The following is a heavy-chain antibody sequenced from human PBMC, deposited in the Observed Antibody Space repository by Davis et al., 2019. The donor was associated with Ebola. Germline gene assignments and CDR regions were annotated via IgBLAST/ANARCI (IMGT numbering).Heavy chain of an antibody. J-gene: IGHJ4*02. D-gene: IGHD1-1*01. CDR2: IYYSGNT. CDR3: ARLKRIWNDPGIDY. Sequence: MPSETLSLTCTVSGGSVSSGSYYWSWIRQPPGKGLEWIGYIYYSGNTNYNPSLKSRVTISVDTSKNQFSLKLSSVTAADTAVYYCARLKRIWNDPGIDYWGQGTLVTVSS. V-gene: IGHV4-61*01. CDR1: GGSVSSGSYY.